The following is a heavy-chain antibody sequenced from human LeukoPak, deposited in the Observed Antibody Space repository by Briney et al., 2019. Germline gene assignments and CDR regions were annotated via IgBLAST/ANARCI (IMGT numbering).Heavy chain of an antibody. V-gene: IGHV3-23*01. CDR1: GFIFSTYA. CDR3: ARGRYYFDY. CDR2: ISGSGYNT. Sequence: PGGSLRLSCAASGFIFSTYAMTWVRQAPGKGLEWVSSISGSGYNTYYADSVKGRFTISRDNAKNSLYLRMNSLRAEDTAVYYCARGRYYFDYWGQGTLVTVSS. J-gene: IGHJ4*02.